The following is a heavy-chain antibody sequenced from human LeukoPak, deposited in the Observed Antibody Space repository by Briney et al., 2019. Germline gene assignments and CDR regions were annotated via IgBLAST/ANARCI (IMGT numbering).Heavy chain of an antibody. Sequence: GGSLRLSCAASVFTLWNYTMTWVRQAPGKGLEWVSPISGSGGSTYYADSVKGRFTISRDNSKNTLYLQMNRLRDEDTALFYCAKEVKDTGYYHLDNWGQGTLVTVSS. CDR1: VFTLWNYT. V-gene: IGHV3-23*01. CDR3: AKEVKDTGYYHLDN. CDR2: ISGSGGST. J-gene: IGHJ4*02. D-gene: IGHD3-3*01.